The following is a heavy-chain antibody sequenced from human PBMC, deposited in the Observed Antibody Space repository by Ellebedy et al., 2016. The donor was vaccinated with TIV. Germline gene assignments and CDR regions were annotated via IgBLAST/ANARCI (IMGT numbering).Heavy chain of an antibody. D-gene: IGHD1-1*01. CDR2: IFSGGST. J-gene: IGHJ6*02. V-gene: IGHV3-53*01. CDR3: GRGSTGNYYAMDV. CDR1: GFSVSDNY. Sequence: GESLKISCAASGFSVSDNYINWVRQAPGKGLDWVSVIFSGGSTFYADSVKGRFTISRDNSKNTLYLQMNSLRAEDTAVYYCGRGSTGNYYAMDVWGQGTTVTVSS.